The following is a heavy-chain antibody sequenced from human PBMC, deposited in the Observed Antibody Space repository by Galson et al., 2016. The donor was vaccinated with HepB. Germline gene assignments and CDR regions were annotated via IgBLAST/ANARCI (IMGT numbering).Heavy chain of an antibody. CDR2: IYYGGST. J-gene: IGHJ4*02. V-gene: IGHV4-39*01. CDR1: GGSITSGNIY. CDR3: ARHPFDY. Sequence: SETLSLTCSVTGGSITSGNIYWAWVRQPPGKGLEWIASIYYGGSTYYNPSLKSRVTISADTSKNQFSLGLNSVTAADTAVYYCARHPFDYWGQGVLVTVSS.